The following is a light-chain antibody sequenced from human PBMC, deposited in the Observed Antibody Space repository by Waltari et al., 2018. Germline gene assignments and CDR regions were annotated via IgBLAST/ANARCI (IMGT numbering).Light chain of an antibody. CDR1: QGINSW. CDR3: QQSNSFPLS. J-gene: IGKJ4*01. V-gene: IGKV1D-12*01. Sequence: DIQMTQSPSSVSASVGDRVTITCRASQGINSWLVWYQQKPGKAPTLLIYAASSLQSGVPSRFSGSGSGTVFTLTISSLQPEDFATYYCQQSNSFPLSFGGGTKVEIK. CDR2: AAS.